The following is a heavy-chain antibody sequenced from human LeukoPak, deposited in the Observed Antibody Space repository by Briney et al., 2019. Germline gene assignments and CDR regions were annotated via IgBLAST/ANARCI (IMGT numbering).Heavy chain of an antibody. CDR1: GYTFTGYY. CDR3: AKARVSGSASSDY. D-gene: IGHD2-8*01. Sequence: GASVKVSCKASGYTFTGYYMQWVRQAPGQGLEWMGRINPNSGDTSFAPKFQGRVTLTRDTSISTAYVELSRLIHDDTAVYYCAKARVSGSASSDYWGQGTLVTVSS. CDR2: INPNSGDT. J-gene: IGHJ4*02. V-gene: IGHV1-2*06.